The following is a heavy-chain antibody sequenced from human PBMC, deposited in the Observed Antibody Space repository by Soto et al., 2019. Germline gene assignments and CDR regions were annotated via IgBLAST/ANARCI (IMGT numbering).Heavy chain of an antibody. Sequence: PGESLKISCQGSGYSFTGYWIGWVRQMSGEGLEWMGIIYPGDSDTRYSPSFQGQVTISADKSLSTAYLQWSSLKASDTAMYYCARQGDYDFWSGYYTGEHYYYGMDVWGQGTTVTVSS. CDR3: ARQGDYDFWSGYYTGEHYYYGMDV. CDR2: IYPGDSDT. D-gene: IGHD3-3*01. J-gene: IGHJ6*02. CDR1: GYSFTGYW. V-gene: IGHV5-51*01.